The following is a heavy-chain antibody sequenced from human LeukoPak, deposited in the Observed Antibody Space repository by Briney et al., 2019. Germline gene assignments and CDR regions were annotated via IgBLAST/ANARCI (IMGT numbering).Heavy chain of an antibody. CDR2: INHSGST. D-gene: IGHD5-24*01. J-gene: IGHJ4*02. Sequence: SETLSLTCAVYGGSFSGYYWSWIRQPPGKGLEWIGEINHSGSTNYNPSLKSRVTISVDTSKNQFSLKLSSVTAADAAVYYCARGAMADYWGQGTLVTVSS. CDR3: ARGAMADY. CDR1: GGSFSGYY. V-gene: IGHV4-34*01.